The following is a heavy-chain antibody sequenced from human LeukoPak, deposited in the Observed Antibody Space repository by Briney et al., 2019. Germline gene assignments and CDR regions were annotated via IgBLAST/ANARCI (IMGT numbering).Heavy chain of an antibody. CDR3: AGASGGERY. D-gene: IGHD3-10*01. CDR1: GFTFSNYW. CDR2: IKQDGSEI. J-gene: IGHJ4*02. V-gene: IGHV3-7*04. Sequence: GGSLRLSCAASGFTFSNYWMGWVRQAPGKGLEWVANIKQDGSEIYYVDSVKGRFTVSRDNAKSSLYLQMNSLRVEDTAMYYCAGASGGERYWGQGTLVTVSS.